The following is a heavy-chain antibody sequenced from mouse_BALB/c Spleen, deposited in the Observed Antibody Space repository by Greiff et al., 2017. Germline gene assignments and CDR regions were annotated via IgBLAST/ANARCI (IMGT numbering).Heavy chain of an antibody. Sequence: EVQGVESGGGLVKPGGSLKLSCAASGFTFSSYAMSWVRQTPEKRLEWVASISSGGSTYYPDSVKGRFTISRDNARNILYLQMSSLRSEDTAMYYCAREGVYYGYVGWYFDVWGAGTTVTVSS. D-gene: IGHD1-2*01. CDR3: AREGVYYGYVGWYFDV. J-gene: IGHJ1*01. CDR2: ISSGGST. V-gene: IGHV5-6-5*01. CDR1: GFTFSSYA.